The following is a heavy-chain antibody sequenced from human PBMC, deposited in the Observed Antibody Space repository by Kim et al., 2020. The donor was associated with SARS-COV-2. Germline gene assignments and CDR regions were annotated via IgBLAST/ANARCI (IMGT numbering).Heavy chain of an antibody. J-gene: IGHJ5*02. CDR3: ARTLKTTVTTDNWFDP. CDR2: IYHSGST. D-gene: IGHD4-17*01. Sequence: SETLSLTCAVSGGSISSGGYSWSWIRQPPGKGLEWIGYIYHSGSTYYNPSLKSRVTISIDRSKNQFSLKLSSVTAADTAVYYCARTLKTTVTTDNWFDPWGQGTLVTVSS. V-gene: IGHV4-30-2*01. CDR1: GGSISSGGYS.